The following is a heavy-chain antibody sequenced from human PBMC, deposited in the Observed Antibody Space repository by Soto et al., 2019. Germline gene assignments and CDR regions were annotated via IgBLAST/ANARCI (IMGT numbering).Heavy chain of an antibody. CDR1: GYPFTHYG. J-gene: IGHJ6*02. CDR2: ISGYNGNT. V-gene: IGHV1-18*01. Sequence: GASVKVSCKSSGYPFTHYGITWIRQAPGQGLEWMGWISGYNGNTKYAEKFQGRVTMTTDTSTSTAHMELRSLRSDDTAVYYCAREGQAPYYYYGMDVWGQGTAVTVSS. CDR3: AREGQAPYYYYGMDV.